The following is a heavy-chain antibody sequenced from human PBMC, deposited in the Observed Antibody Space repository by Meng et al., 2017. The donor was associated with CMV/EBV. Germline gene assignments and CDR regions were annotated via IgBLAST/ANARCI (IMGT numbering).Heavy chain of an antibody. D-gene: IGHD1-7*01. CDR2: IKQDGSEK. CDR3: ARTELELYFDY. Sequence: GESLKISCAASGFTFSSYWMSWVRQAPGKGLEWVASIKQDGSEKYYVDSVKGRFTISRDNAKNSLYLQMNSLRAEDTAVYYCARTELELYFDYWGQGTLVTVSS. V-gene: IGHV3-7*01. CDR1: GFTFSSYW. J-gene: IGHJ4*02.